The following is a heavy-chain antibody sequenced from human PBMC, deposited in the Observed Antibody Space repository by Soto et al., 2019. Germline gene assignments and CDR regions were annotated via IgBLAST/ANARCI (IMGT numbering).Heavy chain of an antibody. Sequence: PSETLSLTCLVSGQYIKSNFWWAWVRQSPGKGLEWIGEIYHSGSTIYTPSLKNRVTLSLDKSKNEFSLKMSSVTAADTAVYYCASWTTVTTERFAAFDIWGQGTMVTVSS. V-gene: IGHV4-4*02. J-gene: IGHJ3*02. CDR2: IYHSGST. D-gene: IGHD4-17*01. CDR1: GQYIKSNFW. CDR3: ASWTTVTTERFAAFDI.